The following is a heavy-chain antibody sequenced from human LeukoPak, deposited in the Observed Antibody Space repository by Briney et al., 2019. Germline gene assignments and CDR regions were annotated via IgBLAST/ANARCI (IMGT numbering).Heavy chain of an antibody. V-gene: IGHV4-59*01. J-gene: IGHJ6*03. CDR3: ARGGNHYYYYMDV. CDR1: DGSINPYY. Sequence: SETLSLTCTVSDGSINPYYWSWIRQSPGKGLEWIGYIYYSGITDYNPSLKSRVTMSIDTSKKQFSLKLTSVTAADTAVYLCARGGNHYYYYMDVWGKGTRVTVSS. D-gene: IGHD4-23*01. CDR2: IYYSGIT.